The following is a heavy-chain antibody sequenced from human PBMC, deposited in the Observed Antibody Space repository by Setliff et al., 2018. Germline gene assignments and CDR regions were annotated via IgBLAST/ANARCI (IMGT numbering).Heavy chain of an antibody. CDR2: IHQRGRT. J-gene: IGHJ3*02. CDR1: GVSITSGHY. CDR3: ASPGRDNLDSPFDAFDI. D-gene: IGHD3-3*01. V-gene: IGHV4-38-2*01. Sequence: PSETLSLTCGVSGVSITSGHYWGWIRQSPGKGLEWLATIHQRGRTYYNPSLNSRVPISLDTSKNHFSLKLRSVTAEDSAVYYCASPGRDNLDSPFDAFDIWG.